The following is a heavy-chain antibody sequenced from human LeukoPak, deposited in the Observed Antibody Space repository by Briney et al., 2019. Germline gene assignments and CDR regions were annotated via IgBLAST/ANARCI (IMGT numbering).Heavy chain of an antibody. CDR2: MNPNSGNT. CDR3: ARGLSVRNNWNIV. V-gene: IGHV1-8*01. Sequence: ASVNVSCTASGYTFTSYDINWVRRATGQGLEWMGWMNPNSGNTGYAQKFQGRVTMTRNTSISTAYMELSSLRSEDTAVYYCARGLSVRNNWNIVWGQGTLVTVSS. CDR1: GYTFTSYD. J-gene: IGHJ4*02. D-gene: IGHD1-20*01.